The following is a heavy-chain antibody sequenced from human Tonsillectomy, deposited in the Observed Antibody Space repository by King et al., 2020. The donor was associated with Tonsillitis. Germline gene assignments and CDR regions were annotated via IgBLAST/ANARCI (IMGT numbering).Heavy chain of an antibody. CDR1: GGSISSYY. J-gene: IGHJ4*02. Sequence: VQLQESGPGLVKPSETLSLTCTVSGGSISSYYWSWIRQPPGKGLEWIGYIYYSGSTNYTPSLKSRVTISVDTSKNQFSLKLSSVSAADTAVYYCARAGDYYDSSGYYGSYYFDYWGQGTLVTVSS. CDR3: ARAGDYYDSSGYYGSYYFDY. V-gene: IGHV4-59*01. CDR2: IYYSGST. D-gene: IGHD3-22*01.